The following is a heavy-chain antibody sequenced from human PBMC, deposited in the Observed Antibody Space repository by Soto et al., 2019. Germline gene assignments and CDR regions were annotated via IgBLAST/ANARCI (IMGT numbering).Heavy chain of an antibody. D-gene: IGHD3-10*01. CDR1: GGSISSSSYY. CDR3: ARGLWFGDNGYYYMDV. J-gene: IGHJ6*03. CDR2: INHSGST. V-gene: IGHV4-39*07. Sequence: SETLSLTCTVSGGSISSSSYYWSWIRQPPGKGLEWIGEINHSGSTNYNPSLKSRVTISVDTSKNQFSLKLSSVTAADTAVYYCARGLWFGDNGYYYMDVWGKGTTVTVSS.